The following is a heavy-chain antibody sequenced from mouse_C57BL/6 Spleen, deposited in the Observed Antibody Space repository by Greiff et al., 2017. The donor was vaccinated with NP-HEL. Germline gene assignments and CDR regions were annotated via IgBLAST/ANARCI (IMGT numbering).Heavy chain of an antibody. J-gene: IGHJ4*01. CDR1: GYTFTSYW. Sequence: QVQLKQPGTELVKPGASVNLSCKASGYTFTSYWMHWVKQRPGQGLEWIGNINPSNGGTNYNEKFKSKATLTVDKSSSTAYMQLSSLTSEDSAVYYCARAIYDGHAMDYWGQGTSVTVSS. V-gene: IGHV1-53*01. D-gene: IGHD2-3*01. CDR3: ARAIYDGHAMDY. CDR2: INPSNGGT.